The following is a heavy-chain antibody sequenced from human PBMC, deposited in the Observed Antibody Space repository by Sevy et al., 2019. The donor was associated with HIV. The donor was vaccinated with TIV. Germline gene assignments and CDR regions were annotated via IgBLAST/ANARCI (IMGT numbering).Heavy chain of an antibody. V-gene: IGHV3-33*01. Sequence: GGSLRLSCVASGFTFSSYGMHWVRQAPGKGLEWVAVIWNDRTNKNYADSVKGRFTISRDNSKNTLYLQMNSRRAEDTAVYYCASLPNNYYDISGYSGDDAFDIWGQGTMVTVSS. CDR3: ASLPNNYYDISGYSGDDAFDI. D-gene: IGHD3-22*01. CDR1: GFTFSSYG. CDR2: IWNDRTNK. J-gene: IGHJ3*02.